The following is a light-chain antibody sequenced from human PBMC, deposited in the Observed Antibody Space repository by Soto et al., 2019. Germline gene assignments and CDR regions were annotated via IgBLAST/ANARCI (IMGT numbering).Light chain of an antibody. J-gene: IGKJ1*01. CDR2: KAS. CDR3: QQYNSYSWT. V-gene: IGKV1-5*03. CDR1: RSISSW. Sequence: DIHRTQSPSTLSASVVYRVTITFLASRSISSWLAWYQQKPGKAPKLLIYKASSLESGVPSRFSGSGSGTEFTLTISSLQPDDFATYYCQQYNSYSWTFGQGTKVDIK.